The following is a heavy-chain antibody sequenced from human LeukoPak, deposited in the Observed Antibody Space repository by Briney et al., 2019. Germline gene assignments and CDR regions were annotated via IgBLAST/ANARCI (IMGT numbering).Heavy chain of an antibody. CDR2: IKQDGSEK. V-gene: IGHV3-7*01. J-gene: IGHJ6*03. D-gene: IGHD3-22*01. Sequence: GGSLRLSCRASGFTFSTYWMSWVRQAPGKGLEWVANIKQDGSEKYYVDSVKGRFTISRDNAKNSLYLQMNSLRAEDTAVYYCARGGRSSGTDYYYYYYMDVWGKGTTVTVSS. CDR3: ARGGRSSGTDYYYYYYMDV. CDR1: GFTFSTYW.